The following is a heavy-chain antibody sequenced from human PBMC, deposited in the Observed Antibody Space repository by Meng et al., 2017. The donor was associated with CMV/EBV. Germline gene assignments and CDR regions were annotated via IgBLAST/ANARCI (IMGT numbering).Heavy chain of an antibody. Sequence: VQTVPPGAEGESPGASGKVSCQTSGYRFSDHYMHWVRQAPGQGLEWMGWIYPNSGGTHYAQKFQDRVTMTRDTSISTVYMELSRLTSDDTAVYYCVRDHNWGPDYWGQGTLVTVSS. CDR3: VRDHNWGPDY. D-gene: IGHD1-1*01. J-gene: IGHJ4*02. CDR2: IYPNSGGT. CDR1: GYRFSDHY. V-gene: IGHV1-2*02.